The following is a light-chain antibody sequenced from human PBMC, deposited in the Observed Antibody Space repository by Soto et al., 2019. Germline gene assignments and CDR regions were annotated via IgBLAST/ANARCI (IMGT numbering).Light chain of an antibody. CDR3: QQANSFPIT. Sequence: EIVLPPSPGTLSLSPGDRAHLSGRASQSVSSSYLAWYQQKHGQAPRLLIYGASSRATGIPDRFSGSGSGKDFTITISRLENEDFENYYCQQANSFPITCGQGTRLEIK. CDR2: GAS. J-gene: IGKJ5*01. CDR1: QSVSSSY. V-gene: IGKV3-20*01.